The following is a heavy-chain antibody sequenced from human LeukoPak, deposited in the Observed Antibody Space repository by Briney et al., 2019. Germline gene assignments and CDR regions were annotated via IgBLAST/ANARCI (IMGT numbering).Heavy chain of an antibody. J-gene: IGHJ3*02. CDR2: IYTSGST. CDR1: GGSISSGSYY. V-gene: IGHV4-61*02. Sequence: SETLSLTCTVSGGSISSGSYYWGWIRQPAGKGLEWIGRIYTSGSTNYNPSLKSRVTISVDTSKNQFSLKLSSVTAADTAVYYCARSVNYYGSKGAFDIWGQGTMVTVSS. D-gene: IGHD3-10*01. CDR3: ARSVNYYGSKGAFDI.